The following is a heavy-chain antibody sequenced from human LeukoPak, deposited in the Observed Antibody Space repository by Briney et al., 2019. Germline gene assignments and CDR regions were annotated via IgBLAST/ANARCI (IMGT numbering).Heavy chain of an antibody. Sequence: PSETLSLTCAVYGGSISGYYWSWIRQPPGKGLEWIGEINHSGSTNYNPSLKSRVTISVDTSKNQFSLKLSSVTAADTAVYYCARWLFDYWGQGPLVTVSS. CDR3: ARWLFDY. D-gene: IGHD5-12*01. CDR1: GGSISGYY. J-gene: IGHJ4*02. V-gene: IGHV4-34*01. CDR2: INHSGST.